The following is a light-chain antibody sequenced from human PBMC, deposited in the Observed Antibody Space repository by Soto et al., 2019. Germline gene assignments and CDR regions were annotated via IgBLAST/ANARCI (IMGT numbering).Light chain of an antibody. Sequence: GDIVPIPCRASQPISSWLAWYQQKPGKAPNLLIYDASSLESGVPSRFSGSGSETEFTLTISSLQPDDLATYYCQQYNAFPWTFGRGTKVDIK. CDR3: QQYNAFPWT. CDR2: DAS. J-gene: IGKJ1*01. CDR1: QPISSW. V-gene: IGKV1-5*01.